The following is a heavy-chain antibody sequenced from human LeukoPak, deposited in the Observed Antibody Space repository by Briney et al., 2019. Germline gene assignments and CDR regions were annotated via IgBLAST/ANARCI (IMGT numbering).Heavy chain of an antibody. CDR1: GGSISSGGYY. J-gene: IGHJ3*02. D-gene: IGHD3-22*01. V-gene: IGHV4-31*03. CDR3: ARDGSGYGLTLDAFDI. CDR2: IYYSGST. Sequence: PSQTLSLTCTVSGGSISSGGYYWSWVPQHPGKGLEWIGYIYYSGSTYYNPSLKSRVTISVDTPKNQFSLKLSSVTAADTAVYYCARDGSGYGLTLDAFDIWGQGTMVTVSS.